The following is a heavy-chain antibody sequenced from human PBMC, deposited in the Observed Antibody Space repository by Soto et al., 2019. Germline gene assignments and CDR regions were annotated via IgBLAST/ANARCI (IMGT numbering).Heavy chain of an antibody. CDR1: GGSTTNSNYY. J-gene: IGHJ4*02. CDR2: IDYYGNT. D-gene: IGHD6-6*01. CDR3: VRGGKYRQQETYFFDY. Sequence: QLQLQESGPGLVKPSETLSLRCSVSGGSTTNSNYYWGWIRQPPGRGLEWLGSIDYYGNTYYNPSVRGRVTVYIETPKSPISVGWTSVTAADTAVYYCVRGGKYRQQETYFFDYWGQGALVTVSS. V-gene: IGHV4-39*01.